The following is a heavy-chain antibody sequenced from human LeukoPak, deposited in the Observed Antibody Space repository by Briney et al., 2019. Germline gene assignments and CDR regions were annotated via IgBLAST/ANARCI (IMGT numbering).Heavy chain of an antibody. CDR3: AMTYYYDSSGYFYFDY. Sequence: PGGSLRLSCAASGFTFSSYAMSWVRQAPGKGLEWVSAISGSGGSTYYADSVKGRFTISRDNSKNTLYLQMNSLRAEDTAVYYCAMTYYYDSSGYFYFDYWGQGTLVTVSS. V-gene: IGHV3-23*01. D-gene: IGHD3-22*01. CDR2: ISGSGGST. J-gene: IGHJ4*02. CDR1: GFTFSSYA.